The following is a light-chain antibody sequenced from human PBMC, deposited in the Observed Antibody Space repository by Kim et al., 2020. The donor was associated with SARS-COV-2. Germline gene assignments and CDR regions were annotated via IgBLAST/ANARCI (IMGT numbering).Light chain of an antibody. Sequence: QSALTQPASVSGSPGQSITISCTGTSSDVGGFNFVSWYQQHPVKGPRLVIFDVNKRPSGLSSRFSGSKFGNTASLTISDLQPEDEADYYCTSYASGTSLVFGTGTKVTVL. V-gene: IGLV2-14*03. CDR1: SSDVGGFNF. CDR3: TSYASGTSLV. CDR2: DVN. J-gene: IGLJ1*01.